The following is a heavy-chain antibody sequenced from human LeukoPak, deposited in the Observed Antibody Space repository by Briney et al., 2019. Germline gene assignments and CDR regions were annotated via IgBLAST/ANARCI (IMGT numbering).Heavy chain of an antibody. CDR2: ISGSGGST. CDR1: GFAFNNYV. V-gene: IGHV3-23*01. J-gene: IGHJ6*02. Sequence: PLGGSLRLSCAASGFAFNNYVMSWVRQAPGKGLEWVSSISGSGGSTYYTDSVKGRFTISRDNSKNTLFLQMNTLRAEDTAVYSCAKDSTASGSYYGMDIWGQGTTVTVSS. D-gene: IGHD3-3*01. CDR3: AKDSTASGSYYGMDI.